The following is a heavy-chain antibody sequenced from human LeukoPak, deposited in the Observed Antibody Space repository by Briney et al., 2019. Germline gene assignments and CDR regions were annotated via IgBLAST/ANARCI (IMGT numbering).Heavy chain of an antibody. D-gene: IGHD2/OR15-2a*01. CDR3: AKVTRFLMYYFDY. J-gene: IGHJ4*02. CDR2: ISYDGSKK. Sequence: PGGSLRLSCAASGFTFSRYGMHWVRQAPGKGLEWVAVISYDGSKKYYADSVKGRFTISRDNSKNTLYLQMNSLRAEDTAVYYCAKVTRFLMYYFDYWGQGTLVTVSS. CDR1: GFTFSRYG. V-gene: IGHV3-30*18.